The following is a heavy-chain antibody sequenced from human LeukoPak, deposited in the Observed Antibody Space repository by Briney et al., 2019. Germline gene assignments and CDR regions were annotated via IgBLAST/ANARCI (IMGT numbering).Heavy chain of an antibody. Sequence: GSLRLSCAASGFTFSSYAMSWVRQAPGKGLEWIGSIYYSGSTYYNPSLKSRVTISVDTSKNQFSLKLSSVTAADTAVYYCVSAEYGWFDPWGPGTLVTVSS. D-gene: IGHD4/OR15-4a*01. V-gene: IGHV4-38-2*01. CDR3: VSAEYGWFDP. J-gene: IGHJ5*02. CDR1: GFTFSSYA. CDR2: IYYSGST.